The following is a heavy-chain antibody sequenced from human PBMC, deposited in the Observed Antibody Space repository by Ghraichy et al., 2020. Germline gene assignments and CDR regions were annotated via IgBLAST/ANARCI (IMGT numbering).Heavy chain of an antibody. CDR3: ARGGVATILRTFNMDV. V-gene: IGHV4-34*01. CDR2: IIHSGNT. D-gene: IGHD5-24*01. J-gene: IGHJ6*02. CDR1: GGSFSDYY. Sequence: SETLSLTCAVYGGSFSDYYWNWIRQPPGKGLEWIGEIIHSGNTNYNPSLKSRVTISVDTSKIQFSLKLNSVTAADTAVYYCARGGVATILRTFNMDVWGQGTTVTVSS.